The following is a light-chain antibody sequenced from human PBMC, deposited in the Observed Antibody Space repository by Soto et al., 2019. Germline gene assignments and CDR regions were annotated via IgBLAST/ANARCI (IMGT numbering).Light chain of an antibody. CDR2: GAS. Sequence: IVMTQSPATLSVSPGERATLSCGASQSVTTNLAWYQQKPGQAPRVLIYGASIRATGIPDRFSGSGSGTDFTLTISRLEPEDFAVYYCQQYGSSPGTFGQGTKVDIK. CDR3: QQYGSSPGT. V-gene: IGKV3-20*01. J-gene: IGKJ1*01. CDR1: QSVTTN.